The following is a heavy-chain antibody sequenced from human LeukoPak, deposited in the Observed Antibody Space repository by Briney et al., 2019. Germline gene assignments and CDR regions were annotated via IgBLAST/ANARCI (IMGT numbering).Heavy chain of an antibody. CDR3: ARSSSILTGSDAFDI. D-gene: IGHD3-9*01. CDR2: INWNGGST. Sequence: GGSLRLSCAASGFTFDDYGMSWVRQAPGKRLEWVSGINWNGGSTGYADSVKGRLTISRDNAKNSLYLQMNSLRAEDTALYHCARSSSILTGSDAFDIWGQGTMVTVSS. V-gene: IGHV3-20*01. CDR1: GFTFDDYG. J-gene: IGHJ3*02.